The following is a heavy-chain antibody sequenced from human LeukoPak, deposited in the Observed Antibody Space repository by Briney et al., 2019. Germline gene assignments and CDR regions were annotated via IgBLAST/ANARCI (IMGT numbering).Heavy chain of an antibody. CDR3: ARSYYDYVWGSYSEFDY. Sequence: SEALSLTCTVSGGSISSYYWSWIRQPPGKGLEWIGYIYYSGSTNYNPSLKSRVTISVDTSKNQFSLKLSSVTAADTAVYYCARSYYDYVWGSYSEFDYWGQGTLVTVSS. CDR2: IYYSGST. V-gene: IGHV4-59*08. D-gene: IGHD3-16*01. J-gene: IGHJ4*02. CDR1: GGSISSYY.